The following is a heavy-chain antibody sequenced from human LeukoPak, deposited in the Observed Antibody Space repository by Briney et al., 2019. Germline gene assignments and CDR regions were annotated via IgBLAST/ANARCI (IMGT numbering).Heavy chain of an antibody. D-gene: IGHD5-18*01. CDR3: AKDHLDTAMVPSYFDY. J-gene: IGHJ4*02. CDR1: GFTVSSNY. CDR2: ISGSGGST. V-gene: IGHV3-23*01. Sequence: GGSLRLSCAASGFTVSSNYMSWVRQAPGKGLEWVSAISGSGGSTYYADSVKGRFTISRDNSKNTLYLQMNSLRAEDTAVYYCAKDHLDTAMVPSYFDYWGQGTLVTVSS.